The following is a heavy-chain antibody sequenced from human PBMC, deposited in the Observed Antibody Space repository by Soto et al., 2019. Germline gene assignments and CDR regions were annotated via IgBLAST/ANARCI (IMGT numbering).Heavy chain of an antibody. CDR1: GDSVSSGRYF. V-gene: IGHV4-61*01. J-gene: IGHJ6*02. Sequence: VQLQESGPGLVKPSETLSLTCSVSGDSVSSGRYFWSWIRQSPVKGLEWIGTIYYSGSTNLNPSPKSRVTMSLDTSKKQFSLKLSSVTSPDTAVYYCARSIEGTTRYNSGTDVWGQGTTVTVSS. D-gene: IGHD6-6*01. CDR3: ARSIEGTTRYNSGTDV. CDR2: IYYSGST.